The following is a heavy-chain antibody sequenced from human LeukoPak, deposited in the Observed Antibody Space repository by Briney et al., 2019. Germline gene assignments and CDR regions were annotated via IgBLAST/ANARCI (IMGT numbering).Heavy chain of an antibody. CDR1: GYTFTDYY. CDR3: ATYPIRITMIVADY. CDR2: VDPEDGET. J-gene: IGHJ4*02. D-gene: IGHD3-22*01. V-gene: IGHV1-69-2*01. Sequence: ASVKVSCKVSGYTFTDYYMRWVQQAPGKGLEWMGLVDPEDGETIYAEKFQGRVTITADTSTDTAYMELSSLRSEDTAVYDCATYPIRITMIVADYWGQGTLVTVSS.